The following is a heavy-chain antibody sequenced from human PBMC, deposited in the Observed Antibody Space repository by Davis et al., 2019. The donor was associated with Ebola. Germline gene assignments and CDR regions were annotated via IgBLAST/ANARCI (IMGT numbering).Heavy chain of an antibody. D-gene: IGHD3-9*01. CDR3: AKDHDILTGHTRDGMDV. J-gene: IGHJ6*02. CDR1: GFTFSSCG. Sequence: GESLKISCVASGFTFSSCGMHRVRQAPGQGLEWVAVVSFDGSDKYYADSVKGRFTVSRDNSKNTLSLQMNSLRAEDTAVYYCAKDHDILTGHTRDGMDVWGQGTTVTVSS. CDR2: VSFDGSDK. V-gene: IGHV3-30*18.